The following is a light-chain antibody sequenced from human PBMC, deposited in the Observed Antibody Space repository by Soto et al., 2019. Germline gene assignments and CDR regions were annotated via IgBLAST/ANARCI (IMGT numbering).Light chain of an antibody. Sequence: DIPMTQSPTSLSASVGDRVTITCQASQDISKYLNWFQQKPGKAPKLLIYDASNLETGVPSRFSGSGSGTDFTFTISSLQPEDIATYFCQQYDTLPLTFGGGTKVEIK. V-gene: IGKV1-33*01. CDR2: DAS. CDR3: QQYDTLPLT. CDR1: QDISKY. J-gene: IGKJ4*01.